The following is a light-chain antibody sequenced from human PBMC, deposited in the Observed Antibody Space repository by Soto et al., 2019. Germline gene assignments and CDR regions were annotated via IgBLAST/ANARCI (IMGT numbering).Light chain of an antibody. Sequence: EIVMTQSPATLSVSPGERATLSCRASQGIGDTLAWYQQKPGQTPRLLIYDTSTRATGFPARFSGSRSGAEFTLTINSLQSEDFGVYYCQRYNNWPLTFGGGTKVEVK. CDR1: QGIGDT. J-gene: IGKJ4*01. V-gene: IGKV3-15*01. CDR3: QRYNNWPLT. CDR2: DTS.